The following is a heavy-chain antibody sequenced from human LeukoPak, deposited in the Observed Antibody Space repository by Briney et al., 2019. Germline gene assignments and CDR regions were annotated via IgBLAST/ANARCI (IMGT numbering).Heavy chain of an antibody. J-gene: IGHJ4*02. Sequence: GGSLRLSCAASGFTFSSYAMHWVRQAPGKGLEWVSAISGSGGSTYYADSVKGRFTISRDNSKNTLYLQMNSLRAEDTAVYYCAKGSRYCSSTSCYVVYWGQGTLVTVSS. CDR1: GFTFSSYA. CDR2: ISGSGGST. V-gene: IGHV3-23*01. CDR3: AKGSRYCSSTSCYVVY. D-gene: IGHD2-2*01.